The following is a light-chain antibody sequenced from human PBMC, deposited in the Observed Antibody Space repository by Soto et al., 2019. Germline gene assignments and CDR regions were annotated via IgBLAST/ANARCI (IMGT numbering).Light chain of an antibody. Sequence: EIVMTQSPATLSVSPGERATLSWRASQSVSSNLAWYQQKPGQAPRLLIYGISKRATDIPDRFSGSGSGTEFTLTISSLQPEDFATYYCQQHGQWPITFGQGTRLEIK. V-gene: IGKV3D-15*01. J-gene: IGKJ5*01. CDR1: QSVSSN. CDR3: QQHGQWPIT. CDR2: GIS.